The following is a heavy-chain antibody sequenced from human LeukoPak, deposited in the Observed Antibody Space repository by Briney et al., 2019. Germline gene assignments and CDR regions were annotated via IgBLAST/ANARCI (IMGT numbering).Heavy chain of an antibody. CDR1: GYSISSGYY. Sequence: SSKTLSLTCTVSGYSISSGYYWGWIRQPPGKGLEWIGSIYYSGSTYYNPSLKSRVTISVDTSKNQFSLKLSSVTAADTAVYYCARDSVTGSYYPTKFDYWGQGTLVTVSS. CDR2: IYYSGST. D-gene: IGHD1-26*01. CDR3: ARDSVTGSYYPTKFDY. V-gene: IGHV4-38-2*02. J-gene: IGHJ4*02.